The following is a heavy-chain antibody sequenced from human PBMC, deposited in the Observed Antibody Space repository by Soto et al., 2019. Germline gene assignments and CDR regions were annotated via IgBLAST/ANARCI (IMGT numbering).Heavy chain of an antibody. D-gene: IGHD3-16*01. J-gene: IGHJ6*02. CDR1: GYIFVNYG. Sequence: QVQLVQSGDEVRKPGSSVKVSCKASGYIFVNYGIAWVRQAPGQGLEWMGWSSPYSGNTLYASKVQSRRTITTDTSTSTPYMDWGILTSEDGAVCGCAMVDNYVTPTPPDVWGRGTTVTVS. CDR3: AMVDNYVTPTPPDV. V-gene: IGHV1-18*01. CDR2: SSPYSGNT.